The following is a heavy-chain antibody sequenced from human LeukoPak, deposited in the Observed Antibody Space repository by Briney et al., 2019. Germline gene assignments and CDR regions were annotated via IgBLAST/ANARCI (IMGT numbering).Heavy chain of an antibody. CDR2: IYHSGST. D-gene: IGHD1-26*01. Sequence: SETLSLTCAVSGYSISSGYYWGWIRQPPGKGLEWIGSIYHSGSTYYNPSLKSRVTISVDTSKNQFSLKLSSVTAADTAVYYCAITSGSYPLFDYWGQGTLSPSPQ. J-gene: IGHJ4*02. CDR1: GYSISSGYY. CDR3: AITSGSYPLFDY. V-gene: IGHV4-38-2*01.